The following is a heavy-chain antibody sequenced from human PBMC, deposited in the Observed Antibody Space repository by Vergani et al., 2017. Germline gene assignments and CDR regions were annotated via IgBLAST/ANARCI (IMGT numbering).Heavy chain of an antibody. CDR1: GGPISSSSYY. V-gene: IGHV4-39*02. J-gene: IGHJ5*02. CDR2: IYYSGST. Sequence: QVQLQESGPGLVKPSETLSLTCTVSGGPISSSSYYWGWIRQPPGKGLEWIGSIYYSGSTYYNPSLKSRVTISVDTSKNQFSLKLSSVTAADTAVYYCARENSYGSRDDWFDPWGQGTLVTVSS. D-gene: IGHD3-22*01. CDR3: ARENSYGSRDDWFDP.